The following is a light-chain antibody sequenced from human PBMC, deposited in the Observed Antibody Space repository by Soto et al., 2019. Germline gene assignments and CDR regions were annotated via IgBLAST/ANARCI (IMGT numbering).Light chain of an antibody. Sequence: EIVLTQSPGTLSLSPGERATLSCRASQSVGSTYLAWYQQKPGQAPRLLIYGASTRATGIPDRFSGSGSGTDFTLTISRLEAEDFAVYYRQRYGYPRTFGQGTKVEIK. CDR2: GAS. CDR3: QRYGYPRT. V-gene: IGKV3-20*01. CDR1: QSVGSTY. J-gene: IGKJ1*01.